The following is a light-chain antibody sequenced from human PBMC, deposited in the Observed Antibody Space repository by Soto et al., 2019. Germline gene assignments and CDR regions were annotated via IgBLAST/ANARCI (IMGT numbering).Light chain of an antibody. CDR2: WAS. J-gene: IGKJ1*01. CDR3: QQYYSTPHT. Sequence: DIVMTQSPDSLAVSLGERATINCKSSQSVLYSSNNKNYLAWYQQKPGQPPKLLIYWASTRESGVPDRFSGSGSGTDFPLTISSLQAEDVAVYHCQQYYSTPHTFGQGTKVEIK. V-gene: IGKV4-1*01. CDR1: QSVLYSSNNKNY.